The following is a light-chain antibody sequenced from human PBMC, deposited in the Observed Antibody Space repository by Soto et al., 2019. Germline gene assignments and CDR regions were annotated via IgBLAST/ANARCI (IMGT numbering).Light chain of an antibody. J-gene: IGLJ3*02. CDR3: QAYDYSLTASV. CDR1: SSNLGAGYD. CDR2: GNR. V-gene: IGLV1-40*01. Sequence: QSVLTQPRSVSGAPGQRVTLSCTGNSSNLGAGYDVHWYQQLPGAAPKLVIFGNRNRPSGVPERFSGSKSGTSASLAITGLQAEDEAHYYCQAYDYSLTASVFGGGTKVTVL.